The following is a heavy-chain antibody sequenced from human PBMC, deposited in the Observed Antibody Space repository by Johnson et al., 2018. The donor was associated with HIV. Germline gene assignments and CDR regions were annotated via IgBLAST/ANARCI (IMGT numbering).Heavy chain of an antibody. CDR1: GFTFSSYA. CDR3: AKVLATTELSSSSWSDAFDI. V-gene: IGHV3-20*04. Sequence: MLLVESGGGLVQPGGSLRLSCAASGFTFSSYAMSWVRQAPGKGLEWVSCINWNGGSTGYADSVKGRFTISRDNAKNSLYLQMNSLRAEDTALYYCAKVLATTELSSSSWSDAFDIWGQGTMVTVSS. D-gene: IGHD6-6*01. J-gene: IGHJ3*02. CDR2: INWNGGST.